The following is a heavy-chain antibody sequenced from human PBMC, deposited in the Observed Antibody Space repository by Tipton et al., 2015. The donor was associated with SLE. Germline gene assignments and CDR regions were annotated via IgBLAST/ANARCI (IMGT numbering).Heavy chain of an antibody. CDR2: IFYTGST. J-gene: IGHJ4*02. CDR1: GASISSYY. CDR3: ASGNPVMPL. V-gene: IGHV4-59*01. D-gene: IGHD1-1*01. Sequence: LRLSCTVSGASISSYYWSWIRQPPGKRLEWIGYIFYTGSTNYNPSLKSRVAMSVDMSKNQFSLKLTSVTAADTAVYYCASGNPVMPLWGQGTLVTVSS.